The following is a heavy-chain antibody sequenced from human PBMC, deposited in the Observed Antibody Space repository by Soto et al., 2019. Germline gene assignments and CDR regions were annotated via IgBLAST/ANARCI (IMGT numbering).Heavy chain of an antibody. CDR3: AHHSGRAFDY. CDR1: GGSFSENY. D-gene: IGHD6-19*01. V-gene: IGHV4-34*01. CDR2: INDSGHT. Sequence: TSETLSLTCVVYGGSFSENYWSWIRQPPGEGLEWIGEINDSGHTKINPSLKSRVSMSVDTSKHQFSLNLISVTAADTAVYYCAHHSGRAFDYWGRGTLVTVSS. J-gene: IGHJ4*02.